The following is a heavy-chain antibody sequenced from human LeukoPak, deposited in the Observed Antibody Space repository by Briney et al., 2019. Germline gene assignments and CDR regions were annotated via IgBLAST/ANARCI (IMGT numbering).Heavy chain of an antibody. V-gene: IGHV1-24*01. CDR2: FDPEDGET. CDR1: GYTLTELS. D-gene: IGHD2-15*01. CDR3: ARGGSRSNQLDY. Sequence: GASVKVSCKVSGYTLTELSMHWVRQAPGKGLEWMGGFDPEDGETIYAQKFQGRVTMTEDTSTDTAYMELSSLRSDDTAVYYCARGGSRSNQLDYWGQGTLVTVSS. J-gene: IGHJ4*02.